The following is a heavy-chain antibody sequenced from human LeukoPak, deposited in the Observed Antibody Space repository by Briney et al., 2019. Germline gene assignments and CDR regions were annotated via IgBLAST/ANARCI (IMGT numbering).Heavy chain of an antibody. V-gene: IGHV4-59*01. Sequence: SETLSLTCTVSGGSISSYYWSWIRQPPGKGLEWIGYIYYSGSTNYNPSLKSRVTISVDTSKNQFSLKLSSVTAADTAVYYCARDLGYCSGGSCPGYWGQGTLVTVSS. CDR3: ARDLGYCSGGSCPGY. D-gene: IGHD2-15*01. CDR2: IYYSGST. CDR1: GGSISSYY. J-gene: IGHJ4*02.